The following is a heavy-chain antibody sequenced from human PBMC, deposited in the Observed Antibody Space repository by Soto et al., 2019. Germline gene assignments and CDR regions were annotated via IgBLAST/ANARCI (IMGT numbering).Heavy chain of an antibody. D-gene: IGHD4-17*01. Sequence: GSLRLSCAASGFTFSSYAMHWVRQAPGKGLEWVAVISYDGSNKYYADSVKGRFTISRDNSKNTLYLQMNSLRAEDTAVYYCARDNADYGDYYDYWGQGTLVTVSS. V-gene: IGHV3-30-3*01. CDR3: ARDNADYGDYYDY. CDR1: GFTFSSYA. J-gene: IGHJ4*02. CDR2: ISYDGSNK.